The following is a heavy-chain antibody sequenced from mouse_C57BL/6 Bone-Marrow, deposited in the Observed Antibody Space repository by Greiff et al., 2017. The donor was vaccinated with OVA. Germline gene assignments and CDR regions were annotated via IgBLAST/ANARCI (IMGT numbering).Heavy chain of an antibody. D-gene: IGHD1-1*01. CDR1: GYTFTSYW. V-gene: IGHV1-64*01. CDR3: ARGYYYGSSYGFAY. J-gene: IGHJ3*01. CDR2: IHPNSGST. Sequence: QVQLKESGAELVKPGASVKLSCKASGYTFTSYWMHWVKQRPGQGLEWIGMIHPNSGSTNYNEKFKSKATLTVDKSSSTAYMQLSSLTSEDSAVYYCARGYYYGSSYGFAYWGQGTLVTVSA.